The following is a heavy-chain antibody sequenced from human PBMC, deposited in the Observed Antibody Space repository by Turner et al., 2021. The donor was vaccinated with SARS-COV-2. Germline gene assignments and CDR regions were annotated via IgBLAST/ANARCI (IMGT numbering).Heavy chain of an antibody. V-gene: IGHV3-7*01. CDR3: VRVGGYCSGGSCYSLWFDP. D-gene: IGHD2-15*01. CDR2: IKFDGSDE. J-gene: IGHJ5*02. CDR1: GFTFSSYW. Sequence: EVQLVESGGGLVQPGGSLRLSCAASGFTFSSYWMSWVRQAPGKGLEWVANIKFDGSDEYSVDSVKGRFTISRDNAKNSLYLQMNSLRAEDTAVYYCVRVGGYCSGGSCYSLWFDPWGQGTLVTVSS.